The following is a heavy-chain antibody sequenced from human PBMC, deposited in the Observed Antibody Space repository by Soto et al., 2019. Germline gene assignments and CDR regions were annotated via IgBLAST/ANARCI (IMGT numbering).Heavy chain of an antibody. D-gene: IGHD3-22*01. CDR3: ARASYYYDGSGYHGY. J-gene: IGHJ4*02. CDR1: GFTFSSYS. Sequence: EVQLVESGGGLVKPGGSLRLSCAASGFTFSSYSMNWVRQAPGKGLEWVSSISSSSSYIYYADSVKGRFTISRDNAKNSLYLQMNSLRAEDTAVYYCARASYYYDGSGYHGYWGQGTLATVSS. CDR2: ISSSSSYI. V-gene: IGHV3-21*01.